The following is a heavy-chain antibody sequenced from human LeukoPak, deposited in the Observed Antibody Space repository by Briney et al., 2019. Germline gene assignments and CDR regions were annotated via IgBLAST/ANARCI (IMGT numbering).Heavy chain of an antibody. V-gene: IGHV4-39*07. CDR3: ARRPTNWDFFDV. Sequence: PETLSLTCTVSGGSTSSSSYYWGWTRHPPGKGLEWIGSIYYSGSIYYNPSLTGRLTISVYTSKNEISHKLTSVIAADTAVYYCARRPTNWDFFDVWGEGTMVSVSS. CDR1: GGSTSSSSYY. CDR2: IYYSGSI. D-gene: IGHD1-7*01. J-gene: IGHJ3*01.